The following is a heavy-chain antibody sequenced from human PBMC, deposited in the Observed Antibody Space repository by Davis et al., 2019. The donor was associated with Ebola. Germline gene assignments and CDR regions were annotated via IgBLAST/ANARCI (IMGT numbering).Heavy chain of an antibody. CDR1: GFTFSSYA. J-gene: IGHJ4*02. Sequence: GESLKISCAASGFTFSSYAMHWVRQAPGKGLEWVAVISYDGSNKYYADSVKGRFTISRDNSKNTLYLHMNSLRAEDTAVYYCAKGDKSSSWGQGTLVTVSS. D-gene: IGHD6-13*01. V-gene: IGHV3-30*04. CDR2: ISYDGSNK. CDR3: AKGDKSSS.